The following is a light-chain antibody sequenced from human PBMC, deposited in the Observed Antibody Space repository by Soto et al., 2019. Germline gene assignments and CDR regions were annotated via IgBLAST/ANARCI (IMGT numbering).Light chain of an antibody. V-gene: IGKV1-5*03. CDR3: QQYNNYSGS. CDR1: QSITSW. Sequence: DSQMTQSPSTLSASVGHRVTITCRASQSITSWFAWYQQKPGKAPKLLIYKSSSLESGVPSRFSGSGSGTEFTLTISRLQPGEFATYYCQQYNNYSGSFGEGTQLELK. CDR2: KSS. J-gene: IGKJ2*03.